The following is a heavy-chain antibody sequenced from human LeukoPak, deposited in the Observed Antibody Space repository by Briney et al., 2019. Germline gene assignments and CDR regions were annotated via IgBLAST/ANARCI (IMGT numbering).Heavy chain of an antibody. Sequence: PGRSLRPSCAASGFTFDDYAMHWVRQAPGKGLEWVSGISWNSGSIGYADSVKGRFTISRDSARNSLYLQMSSLKADDTAVYYCASLDTAAIRTGGYWGQGTLVTVSS. CDR2: ISWNSGSI. CDR1: GFTFDDYA. CDR3: ASLDTAAIRTGGY. V-gene: IGHV3-9*01. J-gene: IGHJ4*02. D-gene: IGHD5-18*01.